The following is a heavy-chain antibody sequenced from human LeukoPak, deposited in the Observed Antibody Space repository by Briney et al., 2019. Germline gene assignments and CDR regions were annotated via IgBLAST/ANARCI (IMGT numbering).Heavy chain of an antibody. Sequence: PSETLSPTCAVYGGSFSGYYWSWIRQPPGKGLEWIGEINHSGSTNYNPSLKSRVTISVDTSKNQFSLKLSSVTAADTAVYYCARGLNRSGWPVFDYWGQGTLVTVSS. CDR2: INHSGST. D-gene: IGHD6-19*01. CDR1: GGSFSGYY. CDR3: ARGLNRSGWPVFDY. V-gene: IGHV4-34*01. J-gene: IGHJ4*02.